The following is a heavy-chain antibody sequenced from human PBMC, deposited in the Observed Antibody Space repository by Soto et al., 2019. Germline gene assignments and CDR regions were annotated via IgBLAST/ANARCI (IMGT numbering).Heavy chain of an antibody. J-gene: IGHJ4*02. CDR3: ASGELVSLFDY. CDR1: GGSISSGDYY. CDR2: IYYSGST. Sequence: SETLSLTCTVSGGSISSGDYYWSWIRQPPGKGLEWIGYIYYSGSTNYNPSLKSRVTISVDTSKNQFSLKLSSVTAADTAVYYCASGELVSLFDYWGQGTLVTVSS. D-gene: IGHD6-6*01. V-gene: IGHV4-30-4*01.